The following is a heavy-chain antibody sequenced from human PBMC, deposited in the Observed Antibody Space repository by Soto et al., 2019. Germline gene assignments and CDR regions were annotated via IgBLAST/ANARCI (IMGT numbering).Heavy chain of an antibody. CDR1: GFTYSSYG. J-gene: IGHJ4*02. Sequence: GGSLKLSCAVSGFTYSSYGLHWVRQAPGKGLEWVAVIWYDGSNKYYADSVKGRFIISRDDSKNTLSLQMNSLRAEDTAVYYCARDSAWLFDSWGQGT. CDR2: IWYDGSNK. V-gene: IGHV3-33*01. CDR3: ARDSAWLFDS. D-gene: IGHD5-12*01.